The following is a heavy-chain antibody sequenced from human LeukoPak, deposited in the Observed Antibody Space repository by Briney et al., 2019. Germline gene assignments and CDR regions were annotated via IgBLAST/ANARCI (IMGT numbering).Heavy chain of an antibody. D-gene: IGHD2-2*02. J-gene: IGHJ6*03. CDR1: GGSISSGSYY. CDR3: AREGYCSSTSCYTREVSTSYMDV. CDR2: IYTSGST. V-gene: IGHV4-61*02. Sequence: PSQTLSLTCTVPGGSISSGSYYWSWIRQPAGKGLEWIGRIYTSGSTNYNPSLKSRVTISVDTSKNQFSLKLSSVTAADTAVYYCAREGYCSSTSCYTREVSTSYMDVWGKGTTVTVSS.